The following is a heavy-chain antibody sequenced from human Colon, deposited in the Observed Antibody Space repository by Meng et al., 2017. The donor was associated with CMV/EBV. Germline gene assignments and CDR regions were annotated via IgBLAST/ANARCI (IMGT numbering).Heavy chain of an antibody. V-gene: IGHV3-23*01. CDR3: AKYGGQICSSTACYVDWFDP. Sequence: FSNYAMNWVRQAPGKGLEWVSAIYADGGTTFYAGSVKGRFTIYRDNSKNTLFLQMNSLRAEDSAVYYCAKYGGQICSSTACYVDWFDPWGQGTLVTVSS. D-gene: IGHD2-2*01. CDR1: FSNYA. J-gene: IGHJ5*02. CDR2: IYADGGTT.